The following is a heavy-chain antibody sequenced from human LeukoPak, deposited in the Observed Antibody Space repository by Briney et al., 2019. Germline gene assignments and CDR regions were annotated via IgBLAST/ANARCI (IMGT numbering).Heavy chain of an antibody. J-gene: IGHJ6*02. Sequence: GESLKISCKGSGYSFTSYWIGWVRQMPGKGLEWMGIIYPGDSDTRYSPSFQGQVTISADKSISTAYLQWSSLKASDTAMYYCAMVGIAVAGTFSDYYYGMDVWGQGTTVTVSS. CDR3: AMVGIAVAGTFSDYYYGMDV. V-gene: IGHV5-51*01. D-gene: IGHD6-19*01. CDR2: IYPGDSDT. CDR1: GYSFTSYW.